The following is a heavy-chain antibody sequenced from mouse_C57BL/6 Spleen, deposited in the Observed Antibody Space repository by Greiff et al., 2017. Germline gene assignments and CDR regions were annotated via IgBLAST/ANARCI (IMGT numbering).Heavy chain of an antibody. CDR1: GYAFSSYW. J-gene: IGHJ4*01. V-gene: IGHV1-80*01. D-gene: IGHD2-4*01. CDR3: ARAHYDYLYAMDY. CDR2: IYPGDGDT. Sequence: QVQLKQSGAELVKPGASVKISCKASGYAFSSYWMNWVKQRPGKGLEWIGQIYPGDGDTNYNGKFKGKATLTADKSSSTAYMQLSSLTSEDSAVYFCARAHYDYLYAMDYWGQGTSVTVSS.